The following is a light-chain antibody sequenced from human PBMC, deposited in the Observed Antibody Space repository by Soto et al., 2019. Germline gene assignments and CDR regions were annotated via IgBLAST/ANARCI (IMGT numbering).Light chain of an antibody. CDR2: GVS. V-gene: IGKV3-15*01. CDR3: EPYEPWNRA. CDR1: QNVHIN. J-gene: IGKJ2*01. Sequence: ETVITQSPATLSVSPGDTATLSCRSSQNVHINLAWYQQKPGQAPTLLIYGVSARAPGVPARFSGAGSCPEFSVNIRSMQSADFAVYYSEPYEPWNRAFGQGTKL.